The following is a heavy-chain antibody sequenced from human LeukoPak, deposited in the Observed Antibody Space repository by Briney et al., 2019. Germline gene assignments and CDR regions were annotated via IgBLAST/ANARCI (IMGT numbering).Heavy chain of an antibody. CDR1: GYTFPTYD. D-gene: IGHD3-9*01. CDR3: ARMILLLGDVLTVPPRGFDY. V-gene: IGHV1-18*01. Sequence: SEKVSCKASGYTFPTYDIIRVRQAPGHRLEWSGRICVYHGNTNYAQKLERRVTMTTDPSPIKAPMELRSLRSDDTDVYYCARMILLLGDVLTVPPRGFDYWGQGTLVTVSS. CDR2: ICVYHGNT. J-gene: IGHJ4*02.